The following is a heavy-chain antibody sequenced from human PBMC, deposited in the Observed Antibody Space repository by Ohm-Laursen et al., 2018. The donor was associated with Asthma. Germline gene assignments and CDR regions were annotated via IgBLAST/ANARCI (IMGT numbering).Heavy chain of an antibody. J-gene: IGHJ4*02. CDR1: GFTFSDYP. CDR3: ARGMLISGVVITAYDN. D-gene: IGHD3-3*01. CDR2: ISDSSEYI. V-gene: IGHV3-21*01. Sequence: SLRLSRAASGFTFSDYPMTWVRQAPGKGLEWVSSISDSSEYIYYADSVRGRFTVSRDNAKNSMDLQMDRLRAEDTAVYYCARGMLISGVVITAYDNWGQGVLVNVSS.